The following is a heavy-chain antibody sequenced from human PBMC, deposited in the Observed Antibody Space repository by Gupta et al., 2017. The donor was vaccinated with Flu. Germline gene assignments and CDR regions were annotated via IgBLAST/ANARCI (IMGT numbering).Heavy chain of an antibody. D-gene: IGHD3-10*01. J-gene: IGHJ4*02. CDR3: ARVFSGADY. CDR2: ISSSSSHI. Sequence: VRQAPGKGLEWVSFISSSSSHIYYADSVKGRFTTSRDNAKNSLYLQMNSLRAEDTAVYYCARVFSGADYWGQGTLVTVSS. V-gene: IGHV3-21*01.